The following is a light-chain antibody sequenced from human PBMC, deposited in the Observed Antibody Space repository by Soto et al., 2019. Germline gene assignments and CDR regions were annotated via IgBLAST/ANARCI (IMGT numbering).Light chain of an antibody. CDR2: GAS. V-gene: IGKV3-20*01. CDR3: QQYGSSPRYT. J-gene: IGKJ2*01. Sequence: ESVLTQTPGTLSLSSGERATLSCRASQSVAAYLAWYQQRPGQPPRLLIYGASNRAAGIPDRFSGSGSGANFTLTISRLEPEDFAMYYCQQYGSSPRYTFGQGTNLEMK. CDR1: QSVAAY.